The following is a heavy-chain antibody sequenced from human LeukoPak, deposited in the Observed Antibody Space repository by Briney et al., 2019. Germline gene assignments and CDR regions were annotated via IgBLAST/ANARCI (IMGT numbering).Heavy chain of an antibody. CDR1: GGSISSYY. Sequence: SVTLSLTCTVSGGSISSYYWSWIRQPPGKGLEWIGYIYYSGSTNYNPSLKSRVTISVDTSKNQFSLKLSSVTAADTAVYYCATGTGYCSGGSCYDYWGQGTLVTVSS. V-gene: IGHV4-59*01. D-gene: IGHD2-15*01. J-gene: IGHJ4*02. CDR3: ATGTGYCSGGSCYDY. CDR2: IYYSGST.